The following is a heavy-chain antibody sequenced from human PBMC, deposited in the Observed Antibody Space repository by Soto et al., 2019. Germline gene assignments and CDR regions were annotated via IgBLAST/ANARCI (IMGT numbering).Heavy chain of an antibody. CDR1: GYTFTGYY. CDR3: ARSIGTYQLIAYYYYGKAV. Sequence: ASVKVSCKASGYTFTGYYMHWVRQAPGQGLEWMGWINPNSGGTNYAQKFQGRVTMTRDTSISTAYMELSRLRSDDTAVYDCARSIGTYQLIAYYYYGKAVWGQGSTVTVSS. CDR2: INPNSGGT. J-gene: IGHJ6*02. V-gene: IGHV1-2*02. D-gene: IGHD2-2*01.